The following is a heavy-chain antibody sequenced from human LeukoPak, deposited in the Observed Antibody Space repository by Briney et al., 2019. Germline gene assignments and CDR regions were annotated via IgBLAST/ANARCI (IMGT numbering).Heavy chain of an antibody. J-gene: IGHJ5*02. CDR1: GDSISSSTHF. D-gene: IGHD6-19*01. CDR2: IYYSGTT. V-gene: IGHV4-39*01. CDR3: ARSIRGYSSGWYYFDP. Sequence: PETLSLTCTVSGDSISSSTHFWGWIRQPPGKRLEWIGSIYYSGTTYYNPSLKRRVTISVDTSKNQFSLKLSSVTAADTAVYYCARSIRGYSSGWYYFDPWGQGTLVTVSS.